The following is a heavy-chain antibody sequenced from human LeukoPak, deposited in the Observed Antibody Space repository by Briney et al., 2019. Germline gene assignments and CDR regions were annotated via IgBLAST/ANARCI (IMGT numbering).Heavy chain of an antibody. CDR3: ARAGIAAAGTPYYYGMDV. J-gene: IGHJ6*02. CDR2: ISSSSSYI. D-gene: IGHD6-13*01. V-gene: IGHV3-21*01. Sequence: GGSVRLSCAASGFTFSSYSMNWVRQAPGKGLEWVSSISSSSSYIYYADSVKGRFTISRDNAKNSLYLQMNSLRAEDTAVYYCARAGIAAAGTPYYYGMDVCGQGTTVTVSS. CDR1: GFTFSSYS.